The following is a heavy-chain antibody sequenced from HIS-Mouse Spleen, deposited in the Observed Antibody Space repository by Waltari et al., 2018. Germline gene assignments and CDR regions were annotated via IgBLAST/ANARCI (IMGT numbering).Heavy chain of an antibody. CDR3: AIGQYSSSWADY. D-gene: IGHD6-13*01. V-gene: IGHV1-8*01. Sequence: QVQLVQSGAEVKKPGASVKVPCKASGYTFTRYDIHWVRPATGQGLEWMGWMNPNSGNTGYAQKFQGRVTMTRNTSISTAYMELSSLRSEDTAVYYCAIGQYSSSWADYWGQGTLVTVSS. CDR2: MNPNSGNT. J-gene: IGHJ4*02. CDR1: GYTFTRYD.